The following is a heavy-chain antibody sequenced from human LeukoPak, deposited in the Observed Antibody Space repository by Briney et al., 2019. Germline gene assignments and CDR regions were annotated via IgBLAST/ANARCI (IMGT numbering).Heavy chain of an antibody. CDR2: IYYSGST. D-gene: IGHD2-21*02. CDR1: GGSINSYY. Sequence: SETLSLTCTVSGGSINSYYWSWIRQPPGKGLEWIGYIYYSGSTYYNPSLKSRVTISVDTSKNQFSLKLSSVTAADTAVYYCARLRSDAFDIWGQGTMVTVSS. V-gene: IGHV4-59*06. CDR3: ARLRSDAFDI. J-gene: IGHJ3*02.